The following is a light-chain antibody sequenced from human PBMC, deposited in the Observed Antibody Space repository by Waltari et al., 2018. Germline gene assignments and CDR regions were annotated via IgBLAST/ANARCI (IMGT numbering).Light chain of an antibody. Sequence: DIQMTQSPSSVSASEGDRVTITCRASQGISNLVAWYQQKSGKAPKLLISLASTLQSGVPSRFSGSGSGTDFTLTISSLQAEDFAAYYCQQTNSFPLTFGGGTKVEIK. CDR2: LAS. CDR1: QGISNL. CDR3: QQTNSFPLT. J-gene: IGKJ4*01. V-gene: IGKV1D-12*01.